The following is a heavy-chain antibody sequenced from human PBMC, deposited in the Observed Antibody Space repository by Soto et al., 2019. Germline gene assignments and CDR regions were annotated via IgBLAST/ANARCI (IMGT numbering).Heavy chain of an antibody. CDR2: ITNDGNNE. CDR3: AKEGPGGGRHFYYGMDV. Sequence: KLVESGGGVVQPGRSLRLSCAASGFVFRDYGMHWVRQAPGKGLEWVALITNDGNNEFYRESVKGRFSISRGRSTNTVDLLMNSLRPEDTGVYYCAKEGPGGGRHFYYGMDVWGQGTTVTVSS. J-gene: IGHJ6*02. V-gene: IGHV3-30*18. D-gene: IGHD1-26*01. CDR1: GFVFRDYG.